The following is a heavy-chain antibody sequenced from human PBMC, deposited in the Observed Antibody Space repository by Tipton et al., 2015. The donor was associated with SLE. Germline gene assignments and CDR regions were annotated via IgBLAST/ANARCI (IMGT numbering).Heavy chain of an antibody. V-gene: IGHV3-20*04. D-gene: IGHD6-13*01. CDR2: INWNGGST. Sequence: GSLRLSCAASGFTFDDYGMSWVRQAPGKGLEWVSGINWNGGSTGYADSVKGRFTISRDNAKNSLYRQMNSLRAEDTALYYCAREGGGSSSWYYFDYWGQGTLVTVSS. CDR1: GFTFDDYG. J-gene: IGHJ4*02. CDR3: AREGGGSSSWYYFDY.